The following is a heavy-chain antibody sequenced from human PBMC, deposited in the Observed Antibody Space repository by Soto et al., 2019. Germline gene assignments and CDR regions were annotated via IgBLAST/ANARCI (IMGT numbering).Heavy chain of an antibody. V-gene: IGHV3-23*01. D-gene: IGHD3-10*01. Sequence: GGSLRLSCAASGFTFSSYAMSWVRQAPGKGLEWVSAISGSGGSTYYADSVKGRFTISRDNSKNTLYLQMNSLRAEDTAVYYCAKDRRLLWFGELLNDYWGQGTLVTVSS. CDR3: AKDRRLLWFGELLNDY. CDR2: ISGSGGST. J-gene: IGHJ4*02. CDR1: GFTFSSYA.